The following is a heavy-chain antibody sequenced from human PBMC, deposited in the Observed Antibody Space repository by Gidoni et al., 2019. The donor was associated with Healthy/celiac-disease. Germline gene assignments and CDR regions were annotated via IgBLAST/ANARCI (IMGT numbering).Heavy chain of an antibody. J-gene: IGHJ2*01. Sequence: EVQLVESGGGLVKPGGSLRLSCAASGFTFRSYSMNWVRQAPGKGLEWVSSISSSSSYIYYADSVKGRFTISRDNAKNSLYLQMNSLRAEDTAVYYCASDLAAAGHWYFDLWGRGTLVTVSS. CDR1: GFTFRSYS. CDR2: ISSSSSYI. D-gene: IGHD6-13*01. V-gene: IGHV3-21*01. CDR3: ASDLAAAGHWYFDL.